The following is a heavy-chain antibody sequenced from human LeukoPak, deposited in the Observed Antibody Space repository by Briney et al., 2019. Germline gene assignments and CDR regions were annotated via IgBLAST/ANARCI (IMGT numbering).Heavy chain of an antibody. CDR3: ARAYSSSWYAAFDI. V-gene: IGHV7-4-1*02. Sequence: ASVKVSCKASGYTFTSYAMNWVRQAPGQGLEWMGWINTNTGNPTYAQGFTGRFVFSLDTSVSTAYLQISCLKAEDTAVYYCARAYSSSWYAAFDIWGQGTMLNVSS. CDR2: INTNTGNP. D-gene: IGHD6-13*01. CDR1: GYTFTSYA. J-gene: IGHJ3*02.